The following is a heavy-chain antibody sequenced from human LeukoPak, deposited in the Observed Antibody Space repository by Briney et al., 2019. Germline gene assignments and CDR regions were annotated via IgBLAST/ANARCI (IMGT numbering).Heavy chain of an antibody. Sequence: ASVKVSCKASGYTFTGYYMHWVRQAPGQGLEWMGIINPSGGSTSYAQKFQGRVTMTRDTSTSTVYMELSSLRSEDTAVYYCARAVRPESGYYKGLYWYFDLWGRGTLVTVSS. CDR1: GYTFTGYY. J-gene: IGHJ2*01. CDR2: INPSGGST. D-gene: IGHD3-22*01. V-gene: IGHV1-46*01. CDR3: ARAVRPESGYYKGLYWYFDL.